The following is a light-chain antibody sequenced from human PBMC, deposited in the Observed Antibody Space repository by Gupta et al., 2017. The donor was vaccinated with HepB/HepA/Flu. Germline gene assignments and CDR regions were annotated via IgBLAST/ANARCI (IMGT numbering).Light chain of an antibody. Sequence: EIVVTQSPGPLSLSPGERATLSCRASQIVGSFSLAWYQQKPGQAPRLLIYGGSNRATGTPDRFSGSGSGTDFTLTITRLEPEDFAVYYCHQDGSSYIFGQGTKVEIK. CDR3: HQDGSSYI. J-gene: IGKJ2*01. V-gene: IGKV3-20*01. CDR2: GGS. CDR1: QIVGSFS.